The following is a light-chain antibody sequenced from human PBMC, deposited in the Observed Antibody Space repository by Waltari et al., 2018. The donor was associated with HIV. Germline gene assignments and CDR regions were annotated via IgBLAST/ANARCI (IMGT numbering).Light chain of an antibody. J-gene: IGLJ3*02. CDR1: ALPKQY. CDR2: KDT. Sequence: SYELTQPPSVSVSPGPTARTTCSGDALPKQYAYWYRQRPGQAPVLVIYKDTERPSWIPERFSGSSSGTTVTLTISGVQAEDEADYYCQSADSSGTYVVFGGGTKLTVL. V-gene: IGLV3-25*03. CDR3: QSADSSGTYVV.